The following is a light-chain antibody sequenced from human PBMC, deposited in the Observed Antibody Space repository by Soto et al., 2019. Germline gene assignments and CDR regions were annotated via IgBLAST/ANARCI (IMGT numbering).Light chain of an antibody. CDR2: VAS. V-gene: IGKV3-15*01. Sequence: EIVMTQSPATLSVSPGERATLSCRARQSVSSNLAWYQQKPGQAPRLLIYVASTRATGIPARFSGSGSGTEFTLTISSLQSEDFAVYYCQQYNNWSITFGQGTRLEIK. CDR3: QQYNNWSIT. CDR1: QSVSSN. J-gene: IGKJ5*01.